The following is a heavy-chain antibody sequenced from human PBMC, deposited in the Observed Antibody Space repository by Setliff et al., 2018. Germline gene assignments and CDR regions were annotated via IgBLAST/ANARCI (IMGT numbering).Heavy chain of an antibody. Sequence: GESLKISCQASGYTFTSYWIGWVRQMPGKGLEWMGIIYPADSDAMYSPSFQGKVTISVDKLINTAYLQWSSLKVSDTAMYYCARGLDSGGWWLHRPYSFDNWGQGTVVTVSS. CDR2: IYPADSDA. V-gene: IGHV5-51*01. CDR1: GYTFTSYW. CDR3: ARGLDSGGWWLHRPYSFDN. D-gene: IGHD3-22*01. J-gene: IGHJ4*02.